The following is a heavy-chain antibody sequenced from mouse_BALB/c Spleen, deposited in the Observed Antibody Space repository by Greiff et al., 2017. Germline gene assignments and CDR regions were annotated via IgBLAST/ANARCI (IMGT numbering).Heavy chain of an antibody. Sequence: DVMLVESGGGLVQPGGSLRLSCATSGFTFTDYYMSWVRQPPGKALEWLGFIRNKANGYTTEYSASVKGRFTISRDNSQSILYLQMNTLRAEDSATYYCARDYYGSSYYAMDYWGQGTSVTVSS. CDR3: ARDYYGSSYYAMDY. CDR2: IRNKANGYTT. D-gene: IGHD1-1*01. CDR1: GFTFTDYY. J-gene: IGHJ4*01. V-gene: IGHV7-3*02.